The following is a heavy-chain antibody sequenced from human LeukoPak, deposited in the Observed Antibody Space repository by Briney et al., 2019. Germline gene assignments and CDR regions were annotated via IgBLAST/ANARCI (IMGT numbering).Heavy chain of an antibody. CDR1: GYSFTSYW. V-gene: IGHV5-51*01. CDR3: ARQYYYGSGIGGRRGD. CDR2: IYPGDSDT. D-gene: IGHD3-10*01. Sequence: GESLKISCKGSGYSFTSYWIGWVRQMPGKGLEWMGIIYPGDSDTRYSPSFQGQVTISADKSISTAYLQWSSLKASDTAMYYCARQYYYGSGIGGRRGDWGQGTLVTVSS. J-gene: IGHJ4*02.